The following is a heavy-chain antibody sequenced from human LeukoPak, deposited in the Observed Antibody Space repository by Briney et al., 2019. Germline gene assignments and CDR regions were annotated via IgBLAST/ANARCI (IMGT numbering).Heavy chain of an antibody. CDR1: GFTFSSYW. CDR2: IKTDGSTT. J-gene: IGHJ4*02. D-gene: IGHD3-16*01. CDR3: TRGFWGWEVDY. V-gene: IGHV3-74*03. Sequence: GGSRRLSCAASGFTFSSYWMHWVRQAPEKGLVWVSRIKTDGSTTEYADSVKGRFTISRDNAKNTLYLQMNSLSADDTAVYYCTRGFWGWEVDYWGQGTLVTVSS.